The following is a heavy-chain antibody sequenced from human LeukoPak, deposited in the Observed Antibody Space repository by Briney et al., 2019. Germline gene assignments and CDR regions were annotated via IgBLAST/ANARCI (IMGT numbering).Heavy chain of an antibody. Sequence: ASVNVSCKASGYTFTSYYMHWVRQAPGQGLEGMGWISAYNGNTNYARKLQGRVTMTTDTSTSTAYTELRSLRSDDTAVYYCARDPPSIAALDYWGQGTLVTVSS. CDR1: GYTFTSYY. CDR2: ISAYNGNT. V-gene: IGHV1-18*04. J-gene: IGHJ4*02. CDR3: ARDPPSIAALDY. D-gene: IGHD6-6*01.